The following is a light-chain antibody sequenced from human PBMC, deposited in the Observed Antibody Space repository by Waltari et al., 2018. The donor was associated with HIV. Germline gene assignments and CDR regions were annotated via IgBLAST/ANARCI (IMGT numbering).Light chain of an antibody. CDR3: QQSFTIPRT. CDR2: AAS. Sequence: DIQMTQSPSSLSASVGDRVTITCRASQIITTYLNWYQQKPGRVPRVLIYAASTLQDGVPSRCSGSGSGTDFTLTIRSLQPEDSATYFCQQSFTIPRTFAQGTKVEIK. J-gene: IGKJ1*01. V-gene: IGKV1-39*01. CDR1: QIITTY.